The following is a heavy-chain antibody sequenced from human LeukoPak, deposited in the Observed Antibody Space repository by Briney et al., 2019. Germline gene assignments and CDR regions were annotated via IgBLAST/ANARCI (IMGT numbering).Heavy chain of an antibody. Sequence: GASVKVSCKASGYTFTIYGISWVRQAPGQGLEWMGWISTYNGNTNYAQNLQGRVIMTTDTSTSTAYMELRSLRSDDTAVYYCARISLVRGSPGDFWGQGTLVTVSS. D-gene: IGHD3-10*01. CDR3: ARISLVRGSPGDF. CDR1: GYTFTIYG. J-gene: IGHJ4*02. CDR2: ISTYNGNT. V-gene: IGHV1-18*01.